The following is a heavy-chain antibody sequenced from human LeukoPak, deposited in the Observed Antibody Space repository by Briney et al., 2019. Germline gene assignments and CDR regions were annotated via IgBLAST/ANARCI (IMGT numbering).Heavy chain of an antibody. D-gene: IGHD2-8*01. CDR3: ASDRRYCTNCVCYRYFDY. CDR1: GGSIRSYY. Sequence: PSEPLSLTCTVFGGSIRSYYWSWIWQPPGKGLEGMGYIYYSGSTNYNPSLTSPVTISLDTSKNQFSLKLSSVTAADTAVYYCASDRRYCTNCVCYRYFDYWGQGTLVTVSS. V-gene: IGHV4-59*01. J-gene: IGHJ4*02. CDR2: IYYSGST.